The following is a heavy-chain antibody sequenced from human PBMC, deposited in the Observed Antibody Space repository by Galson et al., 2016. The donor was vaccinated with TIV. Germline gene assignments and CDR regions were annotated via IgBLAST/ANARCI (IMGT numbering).Heavy chain of an antibody. CDR1: GYTFIGYH. V-gene: IGHV1-2*02. Sequence: VKVSCKASGYTFIGYHVHWVRQAPGQGLEWMGWIKPNRGDTNVAQKFRGRVTMTRDTSITTAYLELSGLRSDDTAVYYCARGFGVLTGNYLPKDFDYWGQGTLVTVSS. J-gene: IGHJ4*02. D-gene: IGHD3-9*01. CDR2: IKPNRGDT. CDR3: ARGFGVLTGNYLPKDFDY.